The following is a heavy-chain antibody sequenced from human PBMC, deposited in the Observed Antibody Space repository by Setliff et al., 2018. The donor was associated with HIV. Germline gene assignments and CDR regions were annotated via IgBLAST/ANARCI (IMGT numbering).Heavy chain of an antibody. Sequence: PSETLSLTCAVYGGSFSGYYWSWIRQPPGKGLEWIGEINHSGSTNYNMSLWSRVTISLDASRNQFPLELISVTAADAAVYYCAGGPGTTSIDYWAQGTLVTVSS. CDR3: AGGPGTTSIDY. V-gene: IGHV4-34*01. CDR2: INHSGST. D-gene: IGHD1-26*01. J-gene: IGHJ4*02. CDR1: GGSFSGYY.